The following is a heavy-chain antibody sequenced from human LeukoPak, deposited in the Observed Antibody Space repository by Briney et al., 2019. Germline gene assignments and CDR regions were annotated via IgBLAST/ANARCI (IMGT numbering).Heavy chain of an antibody. CDR1: GYTFTHYG. CDR2: INPSGGST. J-gene: IGHJ5*02. CDR3: ARAELRRHNWFDP. Sequence: GASVKVSCKASGYTFTHYGITWVRQAPGQGLEWMGIINPSGGSTSYAQKFQGRVTMTRDTSTSTVYMELSSLRSEDTAVYYCARAELRRHNWFDPWGQGTLVTVSS. V-gene: IGHV1-46*01. D-gene: IGHD1-26*01.